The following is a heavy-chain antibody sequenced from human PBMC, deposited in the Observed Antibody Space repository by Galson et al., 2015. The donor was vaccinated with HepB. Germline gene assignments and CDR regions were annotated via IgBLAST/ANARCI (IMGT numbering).Heavy chain of an antibody. Sequence: SLRLSCAASGFTFSNTWMHWVRQAPGKGLVWVSRINSDGTVTRYADSVKGRFTISRDNAKNTLHLQMDSLRAEDTAVYYCARDGGGWYFDYWGQGTLVSVSP. D-gene: IGHD6-19*01. CDR2: INSDGTVT. CDR1: GFTFSNTW. J-gene: IGHJ4*02. V-gene: IGHV3-74*01. CDR3: ARDGGGWYFDY.